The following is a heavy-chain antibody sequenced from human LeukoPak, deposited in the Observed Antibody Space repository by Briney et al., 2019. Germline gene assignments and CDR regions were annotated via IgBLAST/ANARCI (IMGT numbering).Heavy chain of an antibody. CDR1: GFAFSSYA. CDR3: AKDKWELPFPYYFDY. D-gene: IGHD1-26*01. CDR2: ISGSGSST. Sequence: GGSLRLSCAASGFAFSSYAMSWVRQAPGKGLEWVSGISGSGSSTYYADSVKGRFTISRDNSQNTVYLQMNSLRAEDTAVYYCAKDKWELPFPYYFDYWGQGTLVTVSS. V-gene: IGHV3-23*01. J-gene: IGHJ4*02.